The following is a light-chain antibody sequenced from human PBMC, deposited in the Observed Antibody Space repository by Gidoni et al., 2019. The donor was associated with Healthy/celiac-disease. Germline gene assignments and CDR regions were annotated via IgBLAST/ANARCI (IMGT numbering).Light chain of an antibody. Sequence: EIVLTQSPSTLSLSPGERATLSCRASQTISDKYLAWYQHKSGQAPRLLIYGASSRATGIPDRFSGSGSGTDFALTISRLEPEDFAMYYCQQYGSSPYTFGQGTKLENK. J-gene: IGKJ2*01. CDR1: QTISDKY. CDR2: GAS. V-gene: IGKV3-20*01. CDR3: QQYGSSPYT.